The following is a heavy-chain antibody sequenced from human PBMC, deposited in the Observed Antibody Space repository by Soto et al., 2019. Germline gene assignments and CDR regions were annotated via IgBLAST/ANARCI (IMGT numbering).Heavy chain of an antibody. CDR2: IIPIFGTA. D-gene: IGHD6-13*01. J-gene: IGHJ6*04. V-gene: IGHV1-69*13. CDR1: GGTFSSYA. Sequence: SVKVSCNASGGTFSSYAISWVRQAPGQGLEWMGGIIPIFGTANYAQKFQGRVTITADESTSTAYMELSSLRSEDTAVYYCARDPHGEQLGSSYYYGRDVGGKGTRVTVP. CDR3: ARDPHGEQLGSSYYYGRDV.